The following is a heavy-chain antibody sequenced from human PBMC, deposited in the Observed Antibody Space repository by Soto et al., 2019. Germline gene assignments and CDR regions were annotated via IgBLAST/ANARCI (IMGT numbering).Heavy chain of an antibody. Sequence: ASVKVSCKASGYTFTSYVISWVRQAPGQGLEWMGWISAYNGNTNYAQKLQGRVTMSTDTSTSTAYMELRSLRSDDTAVYYCAIATKLGPRGDPWGQGTLVTVSS. V-gene: IGHV1-18*01. J-gene: IGHJ5*02. D-gene: IGHD1-7*01. CDR3: AIATKLGPRGDP. CDR1: GYTFTSYV. CDR2: ISAYNGNT.